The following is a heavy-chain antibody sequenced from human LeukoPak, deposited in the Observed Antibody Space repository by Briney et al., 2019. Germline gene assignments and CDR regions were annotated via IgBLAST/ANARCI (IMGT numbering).Heavy chain of an antibody. CDR2: IYYSGST. J-gene: IGHJ5*02. CDR1: GGSISSYY. D-gene: IGHD3-9*01. Sequence: SETLSLTCTVSGGSISSYYWSWIRQPPGKGLEWIGYIYYSGSTNYNPSLKSRVTISVDTSKNQFSLKLSSVTAADTAVYYCARGHTYYDILTGTDRWFDPWGQGTLVTVSS. V-gene: IGHV4-59*08. CDR3: ARGHTYYDILTGTDRWFDP.